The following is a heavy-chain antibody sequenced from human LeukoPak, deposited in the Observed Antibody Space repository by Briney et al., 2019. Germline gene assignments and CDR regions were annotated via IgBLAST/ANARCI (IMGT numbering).Heavy chain of an antibody. Sequence: LPGGSLRLSCAASGFTFSSYAISWVRQAPGKGLEWVSPMSGSGGSTYYADSVKGRFTIARHNPKNSLYQQMKSLRAQDTAVYYCAKDQRSGSYCYYYYYMDVWGKGTTVTVSS. J-gene: IGHJ6*03. V-gene: IGHV3-23*01. CDR3: AKDQRSGSYCYYYYYMDV. CDR2: MSGSGGST. CDR1: GFTFSSYA. D-gene: IGHD1-26*01.